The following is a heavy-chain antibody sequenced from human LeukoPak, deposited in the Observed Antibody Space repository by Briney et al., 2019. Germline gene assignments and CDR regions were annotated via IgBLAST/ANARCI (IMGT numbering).Heavy chain of an antibody. CDR2: MNPNSGNT. V-gene: IGHV1-8*02. Sequence: ASVKVSCKASGYTFTSYYMHWVRQATGQGLEWMGWMNPNSGNTGYAQKFQGRVTMTRNTSISTAYMELSSLRSEDTAVYYCARCRGTPLGIDYYYYYMDVWGKGTTVTVSS. CDR3: ARCRGTPLGIDYYYYYMDV. CDR1: GYTFTSYY. J-gene: IGHJ6*03. D-gene: IGHD7-27*01.